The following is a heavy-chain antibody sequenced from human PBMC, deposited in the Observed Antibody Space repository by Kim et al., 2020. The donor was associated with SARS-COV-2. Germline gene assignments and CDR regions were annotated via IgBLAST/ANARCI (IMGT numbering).Heavy chain of an antibody. J-gene: IGHJ4*02. D-gene: IGHD5-12*01. CDR3: TTGVRDGYNYGEG. Sequence: GGSLRLSCAASGFTFSNAWMSWVRQAPGKGLEWVGRIKSKTDGGTTDYAAPVKGRFTISRDDSKNTLYLQMNSLKTEDTAVYYCTTGVRDGYNYGEGWGQGTLVTVSS. CDR1: GFTFSNAW. V-gene: IGHV3-15*01. CDR2: IKSKTDGGTT.